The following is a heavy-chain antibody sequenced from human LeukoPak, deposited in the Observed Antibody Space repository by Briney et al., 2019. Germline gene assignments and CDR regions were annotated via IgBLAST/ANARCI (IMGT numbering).Heavy chain of an antibody. J-gene: IGHJ4*02. Sequence: ASVKVPCKASGYTFSGTGWYLYWLRQAPGQGLECMGWIHPTNGDTAYAQKFEGRVAMTRDTSISTAYMELRRLRPDDTAVYFCARDGPAQMVDLDYWGQGTLVTVSS. D-gene: IGHD3-10*01. CDR3: ARDGPAQMVDLDY. CDR2: IHPTNGDT. CDR1: GYTFSGTGWY. V-gene: IGHV1-2*02.